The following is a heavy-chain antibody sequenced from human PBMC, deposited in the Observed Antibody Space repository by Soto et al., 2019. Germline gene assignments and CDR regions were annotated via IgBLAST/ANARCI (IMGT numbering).Heavy chain of an antibody. D-gene: IGHD1-1*01. J-gene: IGHJ6*04. Sequence: QEQLEQSGAEVKKPGASVKVSCKASGYTFSSYDINWMRQATGQGLEWMGWMNPNSSDSGYAQKFLGRVTITSNTTISTAYMKLSGLRSDDTALYYCARVPFITMTEGQYNCHIVDVWGKGNRVNVSS. CDR2: MNPNSSDS. CDR1: GYTFSSYD. V-gene: IGHV1-8*01. CDR3: ARVPFITMTEGQYNCHIVDV.